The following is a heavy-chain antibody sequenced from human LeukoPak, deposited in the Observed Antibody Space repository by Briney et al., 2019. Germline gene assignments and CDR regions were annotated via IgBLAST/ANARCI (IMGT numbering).Heavy chain of an antibody. D-gene: IGHD2-2*01. Sequence: PGGSLRLSCAASGFTFSSYAMHWVRQAPGKGLEWVSSISSGSLYIYYVDSVKGRFTISRDNAKNSLYLQMNSLRVEDTAVYYCARDLGVGYYNSTSCPWGQGTLVTVSS. J-gene: IGHJ5*02. CDR1: GFTFSSYA. CDR3: ARDLGVGYYNSTSCP. CDR2: ISSGSLYI. V-gene: IGHV3-21*01.